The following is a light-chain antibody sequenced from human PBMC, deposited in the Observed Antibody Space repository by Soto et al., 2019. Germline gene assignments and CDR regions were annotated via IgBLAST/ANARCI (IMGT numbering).Light chain of an antibody. J-gene: IGKJ1*01. CDR3: QQSYSTTWT. CDR2: AAS. Sequence: DIQLTQSPSSLSASVGDGVTITCRASQGISTYLNWYQQKPGKAPKLLIYAASSLQSGVPSRFSGSGSETDCTLTISSLQPEDFATYTCQQSYSTTWTFGQGTKVDIK. CDR1: QGISTY. V-gene: IGKV1-39*01.